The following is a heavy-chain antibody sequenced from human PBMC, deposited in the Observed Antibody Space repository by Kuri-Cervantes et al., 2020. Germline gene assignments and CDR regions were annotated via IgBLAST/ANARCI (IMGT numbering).Heavy chain of an antibody. CDR2: ISYDGSNK. Sequence: GESLKISCAASGFTFSSYAMHWVRQAPGKGLEWVAVISYDGSNKYYADSVKGRFTISRDNSKNTLYLQMNSLRAEDTAVYFCARACSDVTCAQTVTDAFDIWGQGTLVTVSS. CDR3: ARACSDVTCAQTVTDAFDI. D-gene: IGHD4-17*01. J-gene: IGHJ3*02. V-gene: IGHV3-30*07. CDR1: GFTFSSYA.